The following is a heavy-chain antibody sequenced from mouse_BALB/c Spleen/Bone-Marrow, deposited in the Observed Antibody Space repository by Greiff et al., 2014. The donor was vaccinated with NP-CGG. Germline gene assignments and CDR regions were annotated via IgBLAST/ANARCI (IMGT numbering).Heavy chain of an antibody. D-gene: IGHD1-1*01. J-gene: IGHJ2*01. CDR2: ISTYSGNT. CDR3: ARNFYGSAYFDF. CDR1: GYKFTDYA. V-gene: IGHV1-67*01. Sequence: QVQLKQSGPELVRPGVSVKISCKGSGYKFTDYAMHWVKQSHAKSLEWIGLISTYSGNTHYNQKFKGKATMTVDKSSSTADMELARLTSEDSAIYYCARNFYGSAYFDFWGQGSTLTVSS.